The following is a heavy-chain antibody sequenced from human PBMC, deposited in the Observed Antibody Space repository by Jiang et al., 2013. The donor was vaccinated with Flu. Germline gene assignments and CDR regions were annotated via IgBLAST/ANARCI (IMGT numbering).Heavy chain of an antibody. J-gene: IGHJ4*02. CDR3: ARNPATAYYFDY. CDR2: INPSGGST. Sequence: SGYTFTSYYMHWVRQAPGQGLEWMGIINPSGGSTSYAQKFQGRVTMTRDTSTSTVYMELSSLRSEDTAVYYCARNPATAYYFDYWGQGTLVTVSS. CDR1: GYTFTSYY. V-gene: IGHV1-46*01.